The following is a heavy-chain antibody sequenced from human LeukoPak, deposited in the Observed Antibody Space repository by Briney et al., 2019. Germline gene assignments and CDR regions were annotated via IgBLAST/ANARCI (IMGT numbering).Heavy chain of an antibody. CDR1: VFTFSGYE. J-gene: IGHJ4*02. Sequence: SPRLSCAASVFTFSGYEMNWVPQAPGKGVEWVSYISSSGSTIYYSDSVKGRFTVSRDDAKNLLYLQMNSLRAEDTAVYYCARDIAGAMVRGVIVFWGQGTLVTVSS. CDR2: ISSSGSTI. D-gene: IGHD3-10*01. V-gene: IGHV3-48*03. CDR3: ARDIAGAMVRGVIVF.